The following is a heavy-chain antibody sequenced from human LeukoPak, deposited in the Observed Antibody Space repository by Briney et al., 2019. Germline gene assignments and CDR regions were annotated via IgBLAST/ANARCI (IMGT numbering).Heavy chain of an antibody. Sequence: SETLSLTCTVSGGSISSYYWSWIRQPPGKGLEWIGYIYYSGSTNYNPSLKSRVTISVDTSKNQFSLKQSSVTAADTAVYYCARGRVDTAMDIKTYYYFYYMDVWGKGTTVTVSS. D-gene: IGHD5-18*01. CDR1: GGSISSYY. CDR3: ARGRVDTAMDIKTYYYFYYMDV. V-gene: IGHV4-59*01. CDR2: IYYSGST. J-gene: IGHJ6*03.